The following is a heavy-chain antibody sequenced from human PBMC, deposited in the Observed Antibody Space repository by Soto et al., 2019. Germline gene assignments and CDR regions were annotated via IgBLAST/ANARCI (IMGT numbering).Heavy chain of an antibody. CDR3: ARGEDYRWLFHYLDS. V-gene: IGHV1-2*02. J-gene: IGHJ4*02. CDR2: INPDNGAA. CDR1: GYTFTGYY. D-gene: IGHD2-8*02. Sequence: QVQLVQSGAEVKKPGASVKVSCQVSGYTFTGYYLHWARQAPGQGLEWMGWINPDNGAANYAQQFQGRVTMTRDTYISTVYLEFSSLRADDTAVYFCARGEDYRWLFHYLDSWGQGALVTVSS.